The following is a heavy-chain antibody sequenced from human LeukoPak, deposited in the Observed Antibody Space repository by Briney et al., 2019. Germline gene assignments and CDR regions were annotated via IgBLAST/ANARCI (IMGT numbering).Heavy chain of an antibody. CDR2: MNPNSGKT. D-gene: IGHD6-19*01. J-gene: IGHJ4*02. Sequence: ASVKVSCKTSGYTFTSYDINWVRQATGQGLEWMEWMNPNSGKTGYAQKFQGRVTMTRNTSISTAYMELSSMRSEDTAVYYCARVVNAASGWYYFDFWGQGTLVTVSS. V-gene: IGHV1-8*01. CDR1: GYTFTSYD. CDR3: ARVVNAASGWYYFDF.